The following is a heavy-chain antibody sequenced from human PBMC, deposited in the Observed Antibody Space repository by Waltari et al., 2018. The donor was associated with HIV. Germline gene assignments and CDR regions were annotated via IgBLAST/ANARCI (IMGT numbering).Heavy chain of an antibody. V-gene: IGHV4-34*02. J-gene: IGHJ4*02. CDR3: ARARLLNFDPYDVDL. D-gene: IGHD3-16*01. CDR2: ITYDGNA. CDR1: YGSLRDHH. Sequence: QMRLEQWGAGVLPPQKTLSLTCALKYGSLRDHHRMWMRQFPGQGLEWLGEITYDGNANYKQSLKSRLTVSLHSGNNQSFLKLTSVTAADSAAYYCARARLLNFDPYDVDLWGQGTLVTVYS.